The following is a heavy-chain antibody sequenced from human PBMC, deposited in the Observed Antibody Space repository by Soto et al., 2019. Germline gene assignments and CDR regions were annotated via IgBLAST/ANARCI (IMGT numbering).Heavy chain of an antibody. CDR1: GYTFTTYG. V-gene: IGHV1-18*01. CDR2: ISTYNGNT. CDR3: ARGPTDYYDNSGDYFLDY. J-gene: IGHJ4*02. D-gene: IGHD3-22*01. Sequence: QVQLVQSGAEEKKPGASVKVSCKASGYTFTTYGMSWVRQAPGQGLDWLGWISTYNGNTKYAERLQGRVTMTTDTTTSTDYMELRRLRSNNTAVYYCARGPTDYYDNSGDYFLDYWGQGTLVTVSS.